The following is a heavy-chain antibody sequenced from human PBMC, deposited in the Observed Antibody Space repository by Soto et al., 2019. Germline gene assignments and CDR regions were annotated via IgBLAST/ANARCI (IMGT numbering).Heavy chain of an antibody. CDR2: IYYSGST. D-gene: IGHD6-19*01. J-gene: IGHJ4*02. CDR1: GGSISSSSYY. V-gene: IGHV4-39*01. Sequence: QLQLQESGPGLVKPSETLSLTCTVSGGSISSSSYYWGWIRQPPGKGLEWIGSIYYSGSTYYNPSLKSRVTISVDTSKNQFSLKLSSVTAADTAVYYCARIYSSGWYGDDYWGQGTLVTVSS. CDR3: ARIYSSGWYGDDY.